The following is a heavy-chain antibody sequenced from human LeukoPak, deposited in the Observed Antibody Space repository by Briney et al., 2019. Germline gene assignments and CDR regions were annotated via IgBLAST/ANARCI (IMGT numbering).Heavy chain of an antibody. CDR1: GGSISSYY. J-gene: IGHJ4*02. V-gene: IGHV4-4*07. CDR2: IYTSGST. Sequence: SETLSLTCTVSGGSISSYYWSWIRQPAGKGLEWIGRIYTSGSTNYNPSLKSRVTMSIDTSKNQFSLKLTSVTAADTAVYYCARASHDYGDYSHFDYWGQGTLVTVSS. D-gene: IGHD4-17*01. CDR3: ARASHDYGDYSHFDY.